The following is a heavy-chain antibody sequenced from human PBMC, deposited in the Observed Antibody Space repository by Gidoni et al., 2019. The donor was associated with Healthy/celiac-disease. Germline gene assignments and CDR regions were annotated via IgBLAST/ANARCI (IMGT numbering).Heavy chain of an antibody. Sequence: EVQLVESGGGLVQPGRSLRLSCAASGFTFDDYAMHWVRQAPGKGLEWVSGSSWNSGSIGYADSVKGRFTISRDNAKNSLYLQMNSLRAEDTALYYCAKDLHGGYDPYYFDYWGQGTLVTVSS. CDR3: AKDLHGGYDPYYFDY. J-gene: IGHJ4*02. CDR2: SSWNSGSI. D-gene: IGHD5-12*01. CDR1: GFTFDDYA. V-gene: IGHV3-9*01.